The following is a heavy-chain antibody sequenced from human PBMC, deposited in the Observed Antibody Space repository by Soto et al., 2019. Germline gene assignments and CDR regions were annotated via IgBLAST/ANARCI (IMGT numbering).Heavy chain of an antibody. Sequence: GVSLRLSCAASGFTFNNYAINWVRQSPGKGLEWVSVISGSAGSTYYADSVKGRFTITRDNSKNTLYLQMNSLRAEDTAVYYCAKAGGAAGTVDYFDYCGQGTLVTVSS. J-gene: IGHJ4*02. CDR3: AKAGGAAGTVDYFDY. CDR1: GFTFNNYA. CDR2: ISGSAGST. D-gene: IGHD6-13*01. V-gene: IGHV3-23*01.